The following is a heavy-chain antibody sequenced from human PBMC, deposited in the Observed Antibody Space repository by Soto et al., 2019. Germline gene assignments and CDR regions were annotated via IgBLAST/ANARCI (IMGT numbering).Heavy chain of an antibody. Sequence: SETLSLTCTVSGASIRSSTFYWGWIRQPPGKGLESIANIYYDGSTYYNPSLKSRVTISVDTSKNQFSLKLSSVTAADTAVYYCASTRIQLSYYYYGMDVWGQGTTVTVSS. V-gene: IGHV4-39*07. D-gene: IGHD5-18*01. CDR2: IYYDGST. J-gene: IGHJ6*02. CDR3: ASTRIQLSYYYYGMDV. CDR1: GASIRSSTFY.